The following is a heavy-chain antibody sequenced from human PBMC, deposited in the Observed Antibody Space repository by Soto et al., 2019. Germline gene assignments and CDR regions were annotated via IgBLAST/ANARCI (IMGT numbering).Heavy chain of an antibody. CDR2: ISGSGGST. J-gene: IGHJ4*02. CDR3: AKDLYDILTGSRTAFDY. CDR1: GFTFSSYA. D-gene: IGHD3-9*01. Sequence: GGSLRLSCAASGFTFSSYAMSWVRQAPGKGLEWVSAISGSGGSTYYADSVKGRFTISRANSKNTLYLQMNSLRAEDTAVYYCAKDLYDILTGSRTAFDYWGQGTLVTVSS. V-gene: IGHV3-23*01.